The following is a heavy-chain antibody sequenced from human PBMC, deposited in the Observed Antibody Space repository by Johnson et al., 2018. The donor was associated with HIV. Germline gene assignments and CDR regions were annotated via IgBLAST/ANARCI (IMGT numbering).Heavy chain of an antibody. CDR1: GFTFSSYG. CDR3: ARSLGVVGAIGKGAFDI. V-gene: IGHV3-30*03. J-gene: IGHJ3*02. Sequence: QVQLVESGGGMVQPGRSLRLSCAASGFTFSSYGMHWVRQAPGKGLEWLAVISYDGSNKYYADSVKGRFTISRDNSKNTLYLQMNSLRAEDTAVYYCARSLGVVGAIGKGAFDIWGQGTMVTVSS. D-gene: IGHD1-26*01. CDR2: ISYDGSNK.